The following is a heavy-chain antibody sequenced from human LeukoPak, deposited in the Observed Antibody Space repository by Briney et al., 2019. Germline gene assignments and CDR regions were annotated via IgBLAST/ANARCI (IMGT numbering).Heavy chain of an antibody. CDR3: AKEDVVVISREGIVGDY. D-gene: IGHD3-22*01. CDR1: GFTFSSYA. J-gene: IGHJ4*02. Sequence: GGSLRLSCAASGFTFSSYAMSWVRQAPGKGLEWVSAISGSGGSTYYADSVKGRFTISRDNSKNTLYLQMNSLRAEDTAVYYCAKEDVVVISREGIVGDYWGQGTLVTVSS. V-gene: IGHV3-23*01. CDR2: ISGSGGST.